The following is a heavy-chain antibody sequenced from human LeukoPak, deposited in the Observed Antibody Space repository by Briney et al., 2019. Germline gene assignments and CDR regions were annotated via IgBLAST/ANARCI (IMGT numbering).Heavy chain of an antibody. CDR3: ARDKNYYDSSGYFY. D-gene: IGHD3-22*01. Sequence: PGGSLRLSCAASGFTFSSYAMSWVRQAPGKGLEWVANIKQDGSEKYYVDSVKGRFTISRDNAKNSLYLQMNSLRAEDTAVYYCARDKNYYDSSGYFYWGQGTLVTVSS. J-gene: IGHJ4*02. V-gene: IGHV3-7*01. CDR1: GFTFSSYA. CDR2: IKQDGSEK.